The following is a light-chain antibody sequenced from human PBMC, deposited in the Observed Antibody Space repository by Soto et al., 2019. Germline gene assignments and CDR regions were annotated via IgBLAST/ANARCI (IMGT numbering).Light chain of an antibody. J-gene: IGLJ2*01. CDR1: SSNIGSNT. CDR3: AAWDDNLNGPG. CDR2: SHN. V-gene: IGLV1-44*01. Sequence: QSVLTQPPSASGTPGQRVTISCSGSSSNIGSNTVNWYQQVPGTAPKVLIYSHNQRPSGVPDRFSGSKSGTSASLAISGLQSEDEADYYCAAWDDNLNGPGFGGGTKLTVL.